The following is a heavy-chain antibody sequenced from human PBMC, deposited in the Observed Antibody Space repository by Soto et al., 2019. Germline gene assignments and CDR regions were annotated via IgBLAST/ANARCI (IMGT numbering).Heavy chain of an antibody. CDR3: ARENYGDYGY. V-gene: IGHV1-18*01. CDR2: ISTYNANT. Sequence: GASVKVSCRASGYTFTTYGISWVRQAPGQGLEWMGWISTYNANTNYAQKLQGRVTMTTDTSTSTAYMELRSLRSDDTAVYYCARENYGDYGYWGQGTLVTVSS. CDR1: GYTFTTYG. J-gene: IGHJ4*02. D-gene: IGHD4-17*01.